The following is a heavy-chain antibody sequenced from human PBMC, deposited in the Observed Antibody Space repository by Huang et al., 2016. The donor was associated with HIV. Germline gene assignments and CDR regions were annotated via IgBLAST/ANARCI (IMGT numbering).Heavy chain of an antibody. J-gene: IGHJ3*02. Sequence: EEQLVESGGGFVQPGGSLRLSCAGAGFTLSDHYIDWVRQAPVKGLEWVCLSGNRADSYTTEYAASVKGRFAISRDDSKNSLYLHMNSLKTEDTAVYHCTKGYSGVSVYAFDIWGQGTMVTVSS. D-gene: IGHD2-15*01. V-gene: IGHV3-72*01. CDR1: GFTLSDHY. CDR2: SGNRADSYTT. CDR3: TKGYSGVSVYAFDI.